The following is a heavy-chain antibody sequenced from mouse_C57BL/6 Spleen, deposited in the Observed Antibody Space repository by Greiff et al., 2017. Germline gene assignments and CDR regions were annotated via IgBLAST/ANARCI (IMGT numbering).Heavy chain of an antibody. J-gene: IGHJ2*01. CDR3: APITTVGYFDY. Sequence: VQLQQSGAELVRPGASVKLSCTASGFNIKDYYMHWVKQRPDQGLEWIGRIDPEDGDTEYAPKFQGEATMTADTASNTAYRQLSSLTSEDTAVDYCAPITTVGYFDYWGQGTTLTVSS. D-gene: IGHD1-1*01. CDR2: IDPEDGDT. V-gene: IGHV14-1*01. CDR1: GFNIKDYY.